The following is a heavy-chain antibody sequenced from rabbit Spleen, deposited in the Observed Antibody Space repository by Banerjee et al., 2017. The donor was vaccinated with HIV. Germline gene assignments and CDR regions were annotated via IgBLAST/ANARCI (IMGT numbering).Heavy chain of an antibody. D-gene: IGHD2-1*01. V-gene: IGHV1S7*01. CDR1: GFDFNNYY. Sequence: QLVESGGGLVQPGGSLKLSCKASGFDFNNYYIQWVRQAPGKGLEWIGFIDPGFGITNYAGSVKGRFTISRDNSQNTLYLQLNSLTAADTATYSCGKSRYDDFGNEKGFNLWGPGTLVTVS. CDR2: IDPGFGIT. J-gene: IGHJ4*01. CDR3: GKSRYDDFGNEKGFNL.